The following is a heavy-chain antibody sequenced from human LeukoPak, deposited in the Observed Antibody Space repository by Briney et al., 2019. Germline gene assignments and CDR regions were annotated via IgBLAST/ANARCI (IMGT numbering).Heavy chain of an antibody. Sequence: SETLSLTCTVSGYSISSGYYWGWIRQPPGKGLEWIGIIYHSGRTDYNPSLKSRVTIPEDTSKNQFSLKLSSVTAADTAVYYCATHSGYEYYYYYYYMDVWGKGTTVTVSS. V-gene: IGHV4-38-2*02. J-gene: IGHJ6*03. CDR3: ATHSGYEYYYYYYYMDV. D-gene: IGHD5-12*01. CDR1: GYSISSGYY. CDR2: IYHSGRT.